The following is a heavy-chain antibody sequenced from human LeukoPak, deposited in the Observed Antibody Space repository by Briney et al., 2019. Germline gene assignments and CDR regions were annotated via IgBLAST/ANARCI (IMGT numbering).Heavy chain of an antibody. Sequence: SETLSLTCTVSGGSISSYYWSWIRQPPGKGLEWIGYIYYSGSTNYNPSLKSRVTISVDTSKNQFSLKLSSVTAADTAVYYCASLPGGRRDGYLAYFDYWGQGTLVTVSS. CDR1: GGSISSYY. V-gene: IGHV4-59*01. J-gene: IGHJ4*02. D-gene: IGHD5-24*01. CDR3: ASLPGGRRDGYLAYFDY. CDR2: IYYSGST.